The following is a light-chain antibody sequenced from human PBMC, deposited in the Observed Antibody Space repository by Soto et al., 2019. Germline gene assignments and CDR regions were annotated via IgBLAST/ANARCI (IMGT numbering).Light chain of an antibody. CDR2: DAS. V-gene: IGKV1-33*01. CDR3: QQYDNLIT. J-gene: IGKJ5*01. Sequence: DIPMTQSPSSLSAFVGDRVTITCQASQDISNYLNWYQQKPGKAPKLLIYDASNLETGVPSRFSGSGSGTDFTFTISSLQPEDIATYYCQQYDNLITFGQGTRLEIK. CDR1: QDISNY.